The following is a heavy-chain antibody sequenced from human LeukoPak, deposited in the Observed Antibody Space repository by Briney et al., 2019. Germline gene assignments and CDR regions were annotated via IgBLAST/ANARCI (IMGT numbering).Heavy chain of an antibody. Sequence: SETLSLTCTVSGGSISSSSYYWGWIRQPPGKGLEWIGSIYYSGSTYYNPSLKSRVTISVDTSKNQFSLKLSSVTAADTAVYYCARDTMIVVVNTDYWGQGTLVTVSS. CDR3: ARDTMIVVVNTDY. J-gene: IGHJ4*02. CDR1: GGSISSSSYY. V-gene: IGHV4-39*07. CDR2: IYYSGST. D-gene: IGHD3-22*01.